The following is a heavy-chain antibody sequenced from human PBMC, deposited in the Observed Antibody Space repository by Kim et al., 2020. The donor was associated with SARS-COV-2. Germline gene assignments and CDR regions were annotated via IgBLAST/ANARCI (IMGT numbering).Heavy chain of an antibody. Sequence: SGSTIYYADAVKGRFTISRDNAKNSLYLQMNSLRAEDTAVYYCARDVPDYWGQGTLVTVSS. CDR2: SGSTI. D-gene: IGHD3-10*02. CDR3: ARDVPDY. J-gene: IGHJ4*02. V-gene: IGHV3-48*03.